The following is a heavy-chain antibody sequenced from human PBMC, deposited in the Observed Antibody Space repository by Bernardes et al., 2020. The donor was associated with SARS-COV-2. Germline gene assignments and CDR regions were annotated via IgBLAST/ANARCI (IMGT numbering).Heavy chain of an antibody. D-gene: IGHD6-19*01. CDR3: ARALPSQWLVRDNWFDP. J-gene: IGHJ5*02. CDR1: GGSISSSY. CDR2: IYYSGST. V-gene: IGHV4-59*01. Sequence: SYTLTRTCTVSGGSISSSYWSWIRQPPGQGLEWIGYIYYSGSTNYNPSLKSRVTISVDTSKNQFSLKLSSVTAADAAVYYCARALPSQWLVRDNWFDPWGQGTLVTVSS.